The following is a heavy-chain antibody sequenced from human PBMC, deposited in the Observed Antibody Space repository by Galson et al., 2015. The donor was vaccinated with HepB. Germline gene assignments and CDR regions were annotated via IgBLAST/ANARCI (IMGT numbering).Heavy chain of an antibody. D-gene: IGHD6-19*01. CDR2: IIPILGIA. V-gene: IGHV1-69*04. J-gene: IGHJ4*02. Sequence: SVKVSCKASGGTFSSYAISWVRQAPGQGLEWMGRIIPILGIANYAQKFQGRVTITADKSTSTAYMELSSLRSEDTAVYYCARYSALYSSGCDYWGQGTLVTVSS. CDR3: ARYSALYSSGCDY. CDR1: GGTFSSYA.